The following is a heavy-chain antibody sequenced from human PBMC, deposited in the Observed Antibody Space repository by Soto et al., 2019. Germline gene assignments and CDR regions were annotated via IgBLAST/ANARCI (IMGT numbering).Heavy chain of an antibody. V-gene: IGHV1-8*01. Sequence: ASVKVSRTASGYTFTRYDINWVRQATGQGLEWMGWMNPNSGNTGYAQKFQGRVTMTRNTSISTAYMELSSLRSEDTAVYYCARGNSYYYDSSDAFDIWGQGTMVTVSS. D-gene: IGHD3-22*01. CDR1: GYTFTRYD. CDR2: MNPNSGNT. CDR3: ARGNSYYYDSSDAFDI. J-gene: IGHJ3*02.